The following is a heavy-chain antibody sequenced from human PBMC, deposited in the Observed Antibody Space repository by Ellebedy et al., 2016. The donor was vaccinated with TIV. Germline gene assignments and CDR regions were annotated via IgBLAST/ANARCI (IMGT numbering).Heavy chain of an antibody. V-gene: IGHV3-15*01. CDR1: GFIFSDAW. D-gene: IGHD2-15*01. CDR3: ATDAAHDAFDIWVP. J-gene: IGHJ3*01. CDR2: IKSKKDGGAT. Sequence: PGGSLRLSCVASGFIFSDAWMSWVRQAPGKGLEWVARIKSKKDGGATAHTAPVTGRFTIARDDSKNTLFLQMNSLKSEDTAVYYCATDAAHDAFDIWVPWGQGTMVTVSS.